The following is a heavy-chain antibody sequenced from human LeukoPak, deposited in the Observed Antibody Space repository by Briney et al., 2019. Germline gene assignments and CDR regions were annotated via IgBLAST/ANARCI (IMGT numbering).Heavy chain of an antibody. D-gene: IGHD3-9*01. V-gene: IGHV3-13*01. CDR2: IGTFGDT. CDR1: GFTFSRYD. Sequence: GSLRLSCAASGFTFSRYDMHWVRLSTGKGLEWVSAIGTFGDTYYPGSVKGRFTISRENAKNSFYPQMNSLRAEDTAVYYCARGDILTARYTAGTFDLWGQGTMVTVSS. CDR3: ARGDILTARYTAGTFDL. J-gene: IGHJ3*01.